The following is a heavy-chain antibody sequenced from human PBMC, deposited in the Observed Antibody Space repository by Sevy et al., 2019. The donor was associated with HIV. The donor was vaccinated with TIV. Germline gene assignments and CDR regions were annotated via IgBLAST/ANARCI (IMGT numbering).Heavy chain of an antibody. J-gene: IGHJ4*02. Sequence: GGSLRLSCAASGFTFSGSAMHWVRQASGKGLEWVGRIRSKANSYATAYAASVKGRFTISREDSKNTAYLQMNSLKTEDTAVYYCTRHLGLYYYDSSGYYFDYWGQRTLVTVSS. CDR3: TRHLGLYYYDSSGYYFDY. CDR1: GFTFSGSA. CDR2: IRSKANSYAT. V-gene: IGHV3-73*01. D-gene: IGHD3-22*01.